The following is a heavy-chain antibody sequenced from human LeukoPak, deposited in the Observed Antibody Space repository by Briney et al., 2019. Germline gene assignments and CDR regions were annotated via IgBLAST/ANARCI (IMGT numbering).Heavy chain of an antibody. CDR2: ISVYNGKA. D-gene: IGHD3-10*01. CDR1: GYTFSNYG. J-gene: IGHJ4*02. Sequence: ASVKVSCKASGYTFSNYGITWVRQAPGQGLEWMGWISVYNGKAHYAQKFQDRVTMTTDSSTNTAYMDLRSLKSDDTAMFYCAVITSSVDYWGQGTQVTVSS. V-gene: IGHV1-18*01. CDR3: AVITSSVDY.